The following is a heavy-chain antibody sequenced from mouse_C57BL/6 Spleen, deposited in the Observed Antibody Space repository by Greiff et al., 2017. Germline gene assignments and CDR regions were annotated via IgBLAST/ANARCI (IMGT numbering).Heavy chain of an antibody. CDR3: ARDYGSGYARDY. D-gene: IGHD1-1*01. CDR1: GYTFTSYW. V-gene: IGHV1-61*01. Sequence: QVQLQQPGAELVRPGSSVKLSCKASGYTFTSYWMDWVKQRPGQGLEWIGNIYPSDSETHYNQKFKDKATLTVDKSSSTAYMQLSSLTSEDSAVYYCARDYGSGYARDYWGQGTSVTVSS. CDR2: IYPSDSET. J-gene: IGHJ4*01.